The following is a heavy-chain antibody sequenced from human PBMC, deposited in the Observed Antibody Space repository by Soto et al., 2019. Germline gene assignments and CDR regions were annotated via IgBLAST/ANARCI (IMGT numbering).Heavy chain of an antibody. CDR3: ARGLNTATYYDFWRGTWGHYYYYMDV. CDR2: MNPNSGNT. Sequence: GASVKVSCKASGYTFTSYDINWVRQATGQGLEWMGWMNPNSGNTGYAQKFQGRVTMTRNTSISTAYMELSSLRSEDTAVYYCARGLNTATYYDFWRGTWGHYYYYMDVWGKGTTVTVS. V-gene: IGHV1-8*01. D-gene: IGHD3-3*01. J-gene: IGHJ6*03. CDR1: GYTFTSYD.